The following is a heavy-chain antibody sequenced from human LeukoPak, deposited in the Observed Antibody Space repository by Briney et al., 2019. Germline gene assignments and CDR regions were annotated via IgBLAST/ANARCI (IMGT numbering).Heavy chain of an antibody. Sequence: PSETLSLTCTVSGGSISSYYWSWIRQPPGKGLEWIGYIYYSGSTNYNPSLKSRVTISVDTSKNQFSLKLSSVTAADTAVYYCAASVAHRAYFDYWGQGTLVTVSS. J-gene: IGHJ4*02. CDR3: AASVAHRAYFDY. V-gene: IGHV4-59*01. CDR2: IYYSGST. D-gene: IGHD6-19*01. CDR1: GGSISSYY.